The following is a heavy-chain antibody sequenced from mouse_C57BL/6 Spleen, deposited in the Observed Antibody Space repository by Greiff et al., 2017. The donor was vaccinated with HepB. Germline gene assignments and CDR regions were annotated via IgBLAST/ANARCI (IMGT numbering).Heavy chain of an antibody. CDR2: IDPNSGGT. CDR3: ARWDGTGAY. J-gene: IGHJ3*01. D-gene: IGHD4-1*01. Sequence: QVQLQQPGAELVKPGASVKLSCKASGYTFTSYWMHWVKQRPGRGLEWIGRIDPNSGGTKYNEKFKSKATLTVDKPSSTAYKQRSSLKSEDSAVYYCARWDGTGAYWGQGTLVTVSA. CDR1: GYTFTSYW. V-gene: IGHV1-72*01.